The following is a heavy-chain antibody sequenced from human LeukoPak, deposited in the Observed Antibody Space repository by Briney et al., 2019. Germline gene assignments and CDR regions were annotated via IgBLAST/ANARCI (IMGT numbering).Heavy chain of an antibody. Sequence: GGSLRLSCAASGFTFSSYSMNWVRQAPGKGLEWISYINSNSATTYYADSVEGRFTISRDNAKKSLFLQMNSLRAEDTAVYYCARVLRYCSGGNCYSGGLGYMDVWGKGTTVTISS. J-gene: IGHJ6*03. CDR3: ARVLRYCSGGNCYSGGLGYMDV. CDR1: GFTFSSYS. CDR2: INSNSATT. D-gene: IGHD2-15*01. V-gene: IGHV3-48*01.